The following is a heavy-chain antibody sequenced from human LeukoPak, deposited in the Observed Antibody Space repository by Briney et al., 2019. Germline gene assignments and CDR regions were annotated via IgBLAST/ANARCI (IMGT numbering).Heavy chain of an antibody. CDR2: ISGSSSYI. CDR1: GFTFSSYA. J-gene: IGHJ4*02. CDR3: ARGRGCSSTSCYTPPGY. D-gene: IGHD2-2*02. Sequence: GGSLRLSCAASGFTFSSYAMSWVRQAPGKGLEWVSAISGSSSYIYYADSVKGRFTISRDNAKNSLYLQMNSLRAEDTAVYYCARGRGCSSTSCYTPPGYWGQGTLVTVSS. V-gene: IGHV3-21*01.